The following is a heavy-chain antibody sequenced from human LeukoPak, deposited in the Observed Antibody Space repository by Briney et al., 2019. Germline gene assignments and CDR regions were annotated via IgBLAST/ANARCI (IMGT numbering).Heavy chain of an antibody. CDR2: ISSSGSTI. CDR1: GFTFSSYE. CDR3: ANERDDFWSGYYN. V-gene: IGHV3-48*03. J-gene: IGHJ4*02. D-gene: IGHD3-3*01. Sequence: PGGSLRLSCAASGFTFSSYEMNWDRQAPGKGLEWVSYISSSGSTIYYADSVKGRFTISRDNAKNSLYLQMNSLRAEDTAVYYCANERDDFWSGYYNWGQGTLVTVSS.